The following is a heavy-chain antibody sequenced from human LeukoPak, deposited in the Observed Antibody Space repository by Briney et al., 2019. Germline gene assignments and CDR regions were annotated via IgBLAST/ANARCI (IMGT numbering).Heavy chain of an antibody. Sequence: GGSLRLSCAASGFTFSSYEMNWVRQAPGKGLEWVSYISSSGSTIYYADSVKGRFTISRDNAKNSLYLQMNSLRAEDTAVYYCARARGLRYFDLAMDVWGQGTTVTVSS. CDR2: ISSSGSTI. CDR3: ARARGLRYFDLAMDV. D-gene: IGHD3-9*01. J-gene: IGHJ6*02. CDR1: GFTFSSYE. V-gene: IGHV3-48*03.